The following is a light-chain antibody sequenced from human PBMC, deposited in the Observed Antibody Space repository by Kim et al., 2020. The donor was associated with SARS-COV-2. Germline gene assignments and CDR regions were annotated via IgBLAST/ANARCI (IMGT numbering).Light chain of an antibody. Sequence: DIVLTQFPGTLSLSPGERATLSCRASQSVSTSYLAWYQHKPGQAPRILIFGASTRAPGTPDRFSGSGSGTDFTLTISRLEPEDSAVSYCQQYATSPQTFGQGTKLEI. V-gene: IGKV3-20*01. CDR1: QSVSTSY. CDR3: QQYATSPQT. CDR2: GAS. J-gene: IGKJ2*01.